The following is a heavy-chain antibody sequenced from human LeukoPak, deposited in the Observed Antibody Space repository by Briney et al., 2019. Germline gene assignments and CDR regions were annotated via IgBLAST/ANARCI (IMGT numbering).Heavy chain of an antibody. Sequence: PGESLRLSCAASGFTFSSYAMSWVRQAPGKRLEWVSAIIGSGGSTYYADSVKGRFTISRDNSKNTLYLQMNSLRAEDTAVYYCAKPRGAYYYDSSGYPWGPFDYWGQGTIVTVSS. CDR2: IIGSGGST. D-gene: IGHD3-22*01. V-gene: IGHV3-23*01. CDR1: GFTFSSYA. J-gene: IGHJ4*02. CDR3: AKPRGAYYYDSSGYPWGPFDY.